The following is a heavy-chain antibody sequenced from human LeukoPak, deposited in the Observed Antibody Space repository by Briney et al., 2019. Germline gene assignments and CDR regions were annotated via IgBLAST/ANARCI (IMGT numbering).Heavy chain of an antibody. CDR3: ARHSHYYESRDSLAY. CDR1: GGSISSYY. V-gene: IGHV4-39*01. D-gene: IGHD3-22*01. J-gene: IGHJ4*01. Sequence: SETLSLTCTVSGGSISSYYWSWIRRPPGRGLEWIGSIYYSGSTYYNPSLKSRVTMSVDTSKNQFSLKLSSVTAADTAVYYCARHSHYYESRDSLAYWGQGTLVTVSS. CDR2: IYYSGST.